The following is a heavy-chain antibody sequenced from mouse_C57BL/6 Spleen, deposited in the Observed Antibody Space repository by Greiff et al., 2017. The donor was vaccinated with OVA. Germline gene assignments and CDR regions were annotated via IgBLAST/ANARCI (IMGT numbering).Heavy chain of an antibody. CDR3: ASYYSNFYWYFDV. CDR2: ISYDGSN. V-gene: IGHV3-6*01. CDR1: GYSITSGYY. Sequence: EVQLQQSGPGLVKPSQSLSLTCSVTGYSITSGYYWNWIRQFPGNKLEWMGYISYDGSNNYNPSLKNRISITRDTSKNQFFLKLNSVTTEDTATYYCASYYSNFYWYFDVWGTGTTVTVSS. J-gene: IGHJ1*03. D-gene: IGHD2-5*01.